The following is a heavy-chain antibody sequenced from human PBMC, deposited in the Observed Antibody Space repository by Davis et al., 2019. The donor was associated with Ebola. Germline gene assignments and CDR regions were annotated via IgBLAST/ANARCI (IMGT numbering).Heavy chain of an antibody. Sequence: SETLSLTCAVYGGSFSGYYWSWIRQLPGKGLEWIGEINHSGSTYYNPSLKSRVTISVDTSKNQFSLKLSSVTAADTAVYYCARGLSMIVVGNWFDPWGQGTLVTVSS. J-gene: IGHJ5*02. CDR3: ARGLSMIVVGNWFDP. CDR2: INHSGST. CDR1: GGSFSGYY. V-gene: IGHV4-34*01. D-gene: IGHD3-22*01.